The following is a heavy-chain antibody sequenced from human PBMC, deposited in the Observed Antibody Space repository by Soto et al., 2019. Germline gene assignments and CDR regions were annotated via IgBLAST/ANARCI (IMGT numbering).Heavy chain of an antibody. CDR2: INPSGGST. J-gene: IGHJ5*02. CDR3: ARDHSNNNNVWCLDP. V-gene: IGHV1-46*03. Sequence: ASVKVSCKASGYTFTSHYMHWVRPAPGQGLEWMGVINPSGGSTNYAQKFQGRATMTRDTSTSTVYMELSSLRSEDTAVYYCARDHSNNNNVWCLDPWGQGTQVTVSS. D-gene: IGHD3-16*01. CDR1: GYTFTSHY.